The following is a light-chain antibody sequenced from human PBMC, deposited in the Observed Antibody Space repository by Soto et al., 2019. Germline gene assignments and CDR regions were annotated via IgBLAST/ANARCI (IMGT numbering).Light chain of an antibody. CDR2: AAS. V-gene: IGKV1-39*01. J-gene: IGKJ1*01. CDR3: QQNYRATPWT. CDR1: QSISRY. Sequence: DIQMTQSPSSLSASVGDRITITCRASQSISRYLNWYQHKPGKAPKLLINAASSLERGVPSRFSGGGSGKDFTLNIRSLQPDDFANYYCQQNYRATPWTLGQGTKVDIK.